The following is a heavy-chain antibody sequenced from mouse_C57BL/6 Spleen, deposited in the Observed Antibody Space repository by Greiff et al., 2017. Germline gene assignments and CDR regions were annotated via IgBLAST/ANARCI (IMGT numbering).Heavy chain of an antibody. CDR2: IYPGDGDT. Sequence: QVQLQQSGPELVKPGASVKISCKASGYAFSSSWMNWVKQRPGKGLEWIGRIYPGDGDTNYNGKFKGKATLTADKSSSTAYMQLSSLTAEDSAVYFCARWGYDFDYWGQGTTLTVSS. V-gene: IGHV1-82*01. J-gene: IGHJ2*01. CDR3: ARWGYDFDY. CDR1: GYAFSSSW.